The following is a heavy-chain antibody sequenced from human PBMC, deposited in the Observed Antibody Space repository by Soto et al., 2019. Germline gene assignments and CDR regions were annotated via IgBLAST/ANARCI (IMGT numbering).Heavy chain of an antibody. V-gene: IGHV6-1*01. CDR2: TYYRSKWYN. CDR1: GDSVSSNSAA. CDR3: ARGQQLVWSRFGWFDP. D-gene: IGHD6-13*01. Sequence: PSQTLSLTCAISGDSVSSNSAAWNWIRQSPSRGLEWLGRTYYRSKWYNDYAVSVKSRITINPDTSKNKFSLQLNSVTPEDTAVYYCARGQQLVWSRFGWFDPWGQGTLVTVSS. J-gene: IGHJ5*02.